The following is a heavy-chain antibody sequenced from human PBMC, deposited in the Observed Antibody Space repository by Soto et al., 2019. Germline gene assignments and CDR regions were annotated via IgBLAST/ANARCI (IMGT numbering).Heavy chain of an antibody. Sequence: QVQLVESGGGVVQPGRSLRLSCAASGFTFSYHALNWVRHAPGKGLEWVAVISYDGDNKYIAESVKGRFTISRDNSKNTVSLQLNSLRTEYTAMYFCARGTTTSAFSAMDVWGQGTTVTVSS. CDR2: ISYDGDNK. V-gene: IGHV3-30-3*01. J-gene: IGHJ6*02. CDR1: GFTFSYHA. D-gene: IGHD1-1*01. CDR3: ARGTTTSAFSAMDV.